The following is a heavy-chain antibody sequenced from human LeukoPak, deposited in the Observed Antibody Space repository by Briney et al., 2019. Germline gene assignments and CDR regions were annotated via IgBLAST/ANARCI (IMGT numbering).Heavy chain of an antibody. CDR1: GFTFSNYA. Sequence: GGSLRLSCTASGFTFSNYAMSWVRQAAGKGLEWVSSINGRGDRTYYADSVKGRFTISRDNSKTTLFLQMNSLRAEDTAIYYCAKAPVTTCRGAFCYPFDYWGLGTLVTVSS. D-gene: IGHD2-15*01. CDR3: AKAPVTTCRGAFCYPFDY. V-gene: IGHV3-23*01. J-gene: IGHJ4*02. CDR2: INGRGDRT.